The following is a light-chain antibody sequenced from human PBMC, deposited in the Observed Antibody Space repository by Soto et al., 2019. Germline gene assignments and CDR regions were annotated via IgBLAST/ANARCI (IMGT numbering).Light chain of an antibody. CDR2: AVS. CDR1: QGRPTH. Sequence: DIQLTQTPSFLSASVADRCTFTCRASQGRPTHLAWYQQKPGKSLKLLIYAVSTLQSGVPSRFSGTGSGTEFSLTITSLQPEDSATYYCQQLNHYPLTFGQGTRLEI. V-gene: IGKV1-9*01. J-gene: IGKJ5*01. CDR3: QQLNHYPLT.